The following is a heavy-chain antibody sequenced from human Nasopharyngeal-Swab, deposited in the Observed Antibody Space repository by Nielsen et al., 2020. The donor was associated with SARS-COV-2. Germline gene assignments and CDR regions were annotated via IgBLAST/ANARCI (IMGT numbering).Heavy chain of an antibody. CDR1: GYSFSTSW. V-gene: IGHV5-51*01. CDR3: VRRDSRSSGVDL. D-gene: IGHD6-6*01. Sequence: GGSLRFSCQGSGYSFSTSWIGWVRQMPGKGPEWMGIINPSDSDSRYSPSFEGHVTISADRSTSTTYLQWSSLKASDSAIYYCVRRDSRSSGVDLWGQGTRVTVSS. J-gene: IGHJ5*02. CDR2: INPSDSDS.